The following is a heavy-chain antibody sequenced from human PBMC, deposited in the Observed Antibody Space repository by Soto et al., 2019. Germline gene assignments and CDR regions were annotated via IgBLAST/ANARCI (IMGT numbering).Heavy chain of an antibody. V-gene: IGHV1-2*02. Sequence: VASVKVSCKASGYTFTGYYMHWVRQAPGQGLEWMGWINPNSGGTNYAQKFQGRVTMTRDTSISTAYMELSRLRSDDTAVYYCARVGYDILTGYPHWFDPWGQGTLVTVSS. CDR3: ARVGYDILTGYPHWFDP. CDR1: GYTFTGYY. D-gene: IGHD3-9*01. J-gene: IGHJ5*02. CDR2: INPNSGGT.